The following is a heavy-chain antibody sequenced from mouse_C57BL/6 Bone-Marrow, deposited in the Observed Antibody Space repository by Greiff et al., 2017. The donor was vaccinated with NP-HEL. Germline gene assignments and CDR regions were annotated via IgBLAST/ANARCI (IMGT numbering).Heavy chain of an antibody. CDR1: GFSLTSYG. CDR2: IWSGGST. J-gene: IGHJ3*01. CDR3: ARGYYGSSSAWFAY. V-gene: IGHV2-2*01. Sequence: QVQLQQSGPGLVQPSQSLSITCTVSGFSLTSYGVHWVRQSPGKGLEWLGVIWSGGSTDYNAAFISRLSISKDNSKSQVFFKMNSLQADDTAIYYCARGYYGSSSAWFAYWGQGTLVTVSA. D-gene: IGHD1-1*01.